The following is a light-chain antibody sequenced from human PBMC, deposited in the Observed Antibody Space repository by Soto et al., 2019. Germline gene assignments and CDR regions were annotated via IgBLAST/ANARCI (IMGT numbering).Light chain of an antibody. CDR1: SSNVGSHT. CDR2: SNN. V-gene: IGLV1-44*01. J-gene: IGLJ7*01. Sequence: QSVLTQPPSASGTPGQRVTISCSGSSSNVGSHTVSWYQQLPGTAHRLLIYSNNQRPSGVPDRFSGSKSGTSASLAISGLQSEDESDYYCSSWDDSLNGAVFGGGSQLTVL. CDR3: SSWDDSLNGAV.